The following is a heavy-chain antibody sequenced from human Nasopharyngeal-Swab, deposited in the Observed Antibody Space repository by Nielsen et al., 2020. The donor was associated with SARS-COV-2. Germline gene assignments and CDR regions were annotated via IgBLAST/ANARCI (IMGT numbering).Heavy chain of an antibody. D-gene: IGHD3-9*01. Sequence: GESLKISCAASGFTFSSYAVHWVRQAPGKGLEWVAVISYDGSNKYYADSVKGRFTISRDNSKNTLYLQMNSLRAEDTAVYYCARVSGRLRYFDWLLSLDYWGQGTLVTVSS. CDR3: ARVSGRLRYFDWLLSLDY. V-gene: IGHV3-30-3*01. CDR1: GFTFSSYA. J-gene: IGHJ4*02. CDR2: ISYDGSNK.